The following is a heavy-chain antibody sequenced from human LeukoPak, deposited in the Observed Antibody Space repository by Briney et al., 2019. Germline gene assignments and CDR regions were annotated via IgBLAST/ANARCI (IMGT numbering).Heavy chain of an antibody. CDR3: ARGGHREYYYYGMDV. Sequence: PGGSLRLSCAASGFTFSSYAMSWVRQAPGKGLEWVSAISGSGGSTYYADSVKGRFTISRDNSKNTLYLQMNSLRAEDTAVYYCARGGHREYYYYGMDVWGQGTTVTVSS. CDR1: GFTFSSYA. J-gene: IGHJ6*02. V-gene: IGHV3-23*01. CDR2: ISGSGGST.